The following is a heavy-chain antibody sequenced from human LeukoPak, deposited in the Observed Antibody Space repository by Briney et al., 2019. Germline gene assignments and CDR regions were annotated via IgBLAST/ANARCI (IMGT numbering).Heavy chain of an antibody. V-gene: IGHV4-59*01. Sequence: PSETLSLTCTVSGGSISSYYWSWIRQPPGKGLEWIGYIYYSGGTNYNPSLKSRVTISVDTSKNQFSLKLSSVTAADTAVYYCARTRGYGSGETYYFDYWGQGTLVTVSS. CDR1: GGSISSYY. CDR3: ARTRGYGSGETYYFDY. J-gene: IGHJ4*02. CDR2: IYYSGGT. D-gene: IGHD3-10*01.